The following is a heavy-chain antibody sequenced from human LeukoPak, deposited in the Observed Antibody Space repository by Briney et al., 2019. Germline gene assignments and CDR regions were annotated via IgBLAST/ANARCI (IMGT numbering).Heavy chain of an antibody. CDR1: GFTFSSYA. D-gene: IGHD1-14*01. CDR2: ISGSGGST. Sequence: GESLRLSCAASGFTFSSYAMTWVRQAPGKGLEWVSAISGSGGSTYNADSVKGRFTISRDNSKNTLYLQMNSLKTEDTAVYYCARTHTYRQTDYWGQGTLVTVSS. J-gene: IGHJ4*02. V-gene: IGHV3-23*01. CDR3: ARTHTYRQTDY.